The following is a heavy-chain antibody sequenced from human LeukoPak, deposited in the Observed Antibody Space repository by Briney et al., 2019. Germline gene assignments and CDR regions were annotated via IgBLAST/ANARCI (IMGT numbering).Heavy chain of an antibody. CDR3: ARLAYCGGDCADDAFDI. Sequence: GGSLILSCAASGFTFSSYWMSWVRQAPGKGLEWVANIKQDGSEKYYVDSVKGRFTISRDNAKNSLYLQMNSLRAEDTAVYYCARLAYCGGDCADDAFDIWGQGTMVTVSS. V-gene: IGHV3-7*04. CDR2: IKQDGSEK. CDR1: GFTFSSYW. D-gene: IGHD2-21*02. J-gene: IGHJ3*02.